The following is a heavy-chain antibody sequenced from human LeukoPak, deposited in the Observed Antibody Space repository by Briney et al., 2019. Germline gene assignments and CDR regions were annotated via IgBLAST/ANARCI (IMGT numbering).Heavy chain of an antibody. D-gene: IGHD6-13*01. CDR2: ITYDGSNK. V-gene: IGHV3-30*04. J-gene: IGHJ6*03. Sequence: GGSLRLSCAASGFTLSNYAMHWVRQAPGKGLEWVAIITYDGSNKDYADVVKGRFTISRDNSKNTLYLQMNSLRAEDTAVYYCARGGSSWPYYYYYYMDVWGKGTTVTISS. CDR1: GFTLSNYA. CDR3: ARGGSSWPYYYYYYMDV.